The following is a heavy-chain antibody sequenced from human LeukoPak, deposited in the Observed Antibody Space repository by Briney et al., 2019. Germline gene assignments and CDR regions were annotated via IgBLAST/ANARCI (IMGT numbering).Heavy chain of an antibody. CDR3: ARAGRMAIITRGYFDY. CDR1: GGSISSYY. Sequence: SETLSLNCTVSGGSISSYYWSLIRQPPGKGLEWIGYIYTSGSTNYNPSLKSRVTISVDTSKNQFSLKLSSVTAADTAVYYCARAGRMAIITRGYFDYWGQGTLVTVSS. CDR2: IYTSGST. D-gene: IGHD5-24*01. J-gene: IGHJ4*02. V-gene: IGHV4-4*09.